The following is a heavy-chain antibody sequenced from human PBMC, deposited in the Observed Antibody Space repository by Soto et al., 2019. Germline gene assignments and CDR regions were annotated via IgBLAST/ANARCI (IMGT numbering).Heavy chain of an antibody. Sequence: SGPTLVKPTQTLTLTYTFSGFSLSTSGVGVGWIRQPPGKALEWLALIYWDDDKRYSPSLKSRLTITKDTSKNQVVLTMTNMDPVDTATYYCAHSRWWLTAKRVGGYYYMDVWGKGTTVTVSS. CDR1: GFSLSTSGVG. V-gene: IGHV2-5*02. CDR2: IYWDDDK. CDR3: AHSRWWLTAKRVGGYYYMDV. D-gene: IGHD3-16*01. J-gene: IGHJ6*03.